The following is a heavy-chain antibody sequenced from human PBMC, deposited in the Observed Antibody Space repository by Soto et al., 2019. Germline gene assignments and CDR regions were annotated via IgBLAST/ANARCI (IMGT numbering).Heavy chain of an antibody. Sequence: ASLKVSCKASGYTFTSYAMHWVRQAPGQRLEWMGWINAGNGNTKYSQKFQGRVTITRDTSASTAYMELSSLRSEDTAVYYCARDQDYDFWSGLVWFDPWGQGTLVTVSS. CDR1: GYTFTSYA. J-gene: IGHJ5*02. CDR2: INAGNGNT. CDR3: ARDQDYDFWSGLVWFDP. V-gene: IGHV1-3*01. D-gene: IGHD3-3*01.